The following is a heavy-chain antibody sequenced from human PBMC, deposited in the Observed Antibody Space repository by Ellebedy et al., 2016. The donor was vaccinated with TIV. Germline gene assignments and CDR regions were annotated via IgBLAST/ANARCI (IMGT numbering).Heavy chain of an antibody. CDR3: TAWLRFGDLVPFDP. CDR2: IDSGGKT. CDR1: RVTVGKNF. J-gene: IGHJ5*02. V-gene: IGHV3-66*01. D-gene: IGHD3-10*01. Sequence: PGGSLRLSCEGFRVTVGKNFMTWVRQAPGKGLEWVSGIDSGGKTFYADSVKGRFTISRDNSKNTVFLQMNSLRPEDTAVYYCTAWLRFGDLVPFDPWGQGTLVTVSS.